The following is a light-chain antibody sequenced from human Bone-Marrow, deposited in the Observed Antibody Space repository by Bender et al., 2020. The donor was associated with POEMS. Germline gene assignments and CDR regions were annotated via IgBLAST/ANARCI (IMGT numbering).Light chain of an antibody. V-gene: IGLV3-25*02. CDR1: ALPKQY. J-gene: IGLJ2*01. CDR3: QAWDTSSVV. Sequence: SYELTQPPSVSVSPGQTAKLTCSGDALPKQYAFWYQQKPGQAPVMMIYKDTERPSGIPERFSGSTSGTTVTLTISGVQAEDEADYYCQAWDTSSVVFGGGTKLTVL. CDR2: KDT.